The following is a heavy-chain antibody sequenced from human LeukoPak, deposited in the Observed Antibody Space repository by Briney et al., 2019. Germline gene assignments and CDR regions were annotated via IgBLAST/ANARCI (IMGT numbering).Heavy chain of an antibody. J-gene: IGHJ5*02. CDR1: GYTFTSYG. D-gene: IGHD6-13*01. Sequence: ASVKVSCKTSGYTFTSYGISWVRQAPGQGLEWMGWISAYNGKTNFAQKFQGRVTMTTDTSTSTAYAVLRSLRSDDTAVYYCARDVDSRSWFANWGQGTLVTVTS. V-gene: IGHV1-18*01. CDR2: ISAYNGKT. CDR3: ARDVDSRSWFAN.